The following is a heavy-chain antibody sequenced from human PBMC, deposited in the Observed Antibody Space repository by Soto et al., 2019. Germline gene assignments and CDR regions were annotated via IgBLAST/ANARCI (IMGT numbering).Heavy chain of an antibody. CDR3: TRDIGGRGAL. CDR1: GFTFSSYW. Sequence: PGGSLRLSCEASGFTFSSYWFHWVRQVPGKGLVWVSRTNQHGTIIDYADFVKGGFTISRDNAKNTLYLEMDSLRVEDTAVYYCTRDIGGRGALWGPGTLVTVSS. D-gene: IGHD3-16*01. CDR2: TNQHGTII. V-gene: IGHV3-74*01. J-gene: IGHJ4*02.